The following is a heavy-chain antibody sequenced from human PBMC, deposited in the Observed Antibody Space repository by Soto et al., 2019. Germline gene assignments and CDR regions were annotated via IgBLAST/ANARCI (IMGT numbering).Heavy chain of an antibody. V-gene: IGHV4-30-4*08. Sequence: LRLSCAASGFTFSDYYMSWIRQAPGKGLEWIGYIYYSGSTYYNPSLKSRVTISVDTSKNQFSLKLSSVTAADTAVYYCASSPYYGDYSFDYWGQGTLVTVSS. CDR1: GFTFSDYY. CDR3: ASSPYYGDYSFDY. CDR2: IYYSGST. D-gene: IGHD4-17*01. J-gene: IGHJ4*02.